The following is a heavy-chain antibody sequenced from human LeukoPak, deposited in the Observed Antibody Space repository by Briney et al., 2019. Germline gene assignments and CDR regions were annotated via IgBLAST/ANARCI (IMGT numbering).Heavy chain of an antibody. CDR2: ISGSGGST. Sequence: PGRSLRLSCAASGFTFRSYAMHWVRQAPGKGLEWVSAISGSGGSTYYADSVKGRFTISRDNSKNTLCLQMNSLRAEDTAVYYCAKDPLGSGSYYFDYWGQGTLVTVSS. D-gene: IGHD3-10*01. J-gene: IGHJ4*02. V-gene: IGHV3-23*01. CDR1: GFTFRSYA. CDR3: AKDPLGSGSYYFDY.